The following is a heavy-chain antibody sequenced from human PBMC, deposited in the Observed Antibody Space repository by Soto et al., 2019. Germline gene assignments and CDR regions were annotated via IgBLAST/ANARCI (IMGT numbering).Heavy chain of an antibody. Sequence: LSLTCVVSNFSISSGYYWGCILQSPGKGLEWIASIYRSGTTSYNPSLKSRVTISVDPSKNQFSLMLTAVTAADTAVYYCARTHSGRYSSVFNYWGRGSLVTVSS. CDR1: NFSISSGYY. J-gene: IGHJ4*02. CDR2: IYRSGTT. CDR3: ARTHSGRYSSVFNY. V-gene: IGHV4-38-2*01. D-gene: IGHD1-26*01.